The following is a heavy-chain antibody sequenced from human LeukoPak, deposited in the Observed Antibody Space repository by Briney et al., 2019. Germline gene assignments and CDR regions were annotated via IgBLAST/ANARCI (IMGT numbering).Heavy chain of an antibody. CDR2: IYSGGST. CDR1: GFTFSSYA. CDR3: AGNDFWSGYYIVR. D-gene: IGHD3-3*01. Sequence: PGGSLRLSCAASGFTFSSYAMSWVRQAPGKGLEWVSVIYSGGSTYYADSVKGRFTISRHNSKNTLYLQMNSLRAEDTAVYYCAGNDFWSGYYIVRWGQGTLVTVS. J-gene: IGHJ4*02. V-gene: IGHV3-53*04.